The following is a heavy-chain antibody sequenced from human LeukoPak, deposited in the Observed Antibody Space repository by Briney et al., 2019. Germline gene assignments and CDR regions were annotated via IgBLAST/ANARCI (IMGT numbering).Heavy chain of an antibody. CDR2: IYSGGST. J-gene: IGHJ4*02. CDR1: GFTVSSNY. D-gene: IGHD6-19*01. V-gene: IGHV3-53*01. CDR3: ARDRWGSGWYVYDY. Sequence: GGSLRLSCAASGFTVSSNYMSWVRQAPGKGLEWGSVIYSGGSTYYADSVKGRFTISRDNSKNTLYLQMNSLRAEDTAVYYCARDRWGSGWYVYDYWGQGTLVTVSS.